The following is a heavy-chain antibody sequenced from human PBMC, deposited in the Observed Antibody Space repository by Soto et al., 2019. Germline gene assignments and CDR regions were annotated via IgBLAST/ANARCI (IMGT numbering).Heavy chain of an antibody. V-gene: IGHV1-69*13. D-gene: IGHD3-22*01. CDR3: ARDDYYDSSGYSKRGFDY. Sequence: SVKVSCKASGGTFSSYAISWVRQAPGQGLEWMGGIIPIFGTANYAQKFQGRVTITADESTSTAYMELSSLRSEDTAVYYCARDDYYDSSGYSKRGFDYWGQGTLVTVSS. J-gene: IGHJ4*02. CDR1: GGTFSSYA. CDR2: IIPIFGTA.